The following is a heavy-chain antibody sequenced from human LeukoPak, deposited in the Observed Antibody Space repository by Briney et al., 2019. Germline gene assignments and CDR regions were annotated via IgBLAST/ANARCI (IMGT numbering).Heavy chain of an antibody. J-gene: IGHJ3*02. V-gene: IGHV3-66*01. CDR2: LYSGGTT. CDR3: ARDLETDISDAFDI. D-gene: IGHD3-9*01. CDR1: GFTVSSDY. Sequence: GGSLRLSCAASGFTVSSDYMSWVRQAPGKGLEWVSVLYSGGTTYYADSVKGRFTISSDNSKNTLYLQMNSLRAEDTAVYYCARDLETDISDAFDIWGQGTMVTVSS.